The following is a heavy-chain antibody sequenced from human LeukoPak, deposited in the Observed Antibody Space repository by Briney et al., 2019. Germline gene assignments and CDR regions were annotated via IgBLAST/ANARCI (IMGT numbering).Heavy chain of an antibody. CDR3: ASLSGYSSY. V-gene: IGHV3-48*01. CDR2: ISSSSTI. J-gene: IGHJ4*02. Sequence: GGSLRLSCAASGFTFSSYSMNWVRQAPGKGLEWVSYISSSSTIYYADSVKGRFTISRDNAKNSLYLQMNSLRAEDTAVYYCASLSGYSSYWGQGTLVTVSS. CDR1: GFTFSSYS. D-gene: IGHD6-19*01.